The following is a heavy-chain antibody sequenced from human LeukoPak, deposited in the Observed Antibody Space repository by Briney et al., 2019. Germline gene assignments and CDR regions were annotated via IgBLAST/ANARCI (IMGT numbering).Heavy chain of an antibody. CDR3: ARHVPSWYANSAFDY. CDR2: IYYSGST. Sequence: SETLSLTCTVSGGSISSYYWSWIRQPPGKGLEWIGYIYYSGSTIYNPSLKSRVTISVDTSKNQFSLKLSSVTAADTAVYYCARHVPSWYANSAFDYWGQGTLVTVSS. V-gene: IGHV4-59*08. J-gene: IGHJ4*02. CDR1: GGSISSYY. D-gene: IGHD6-13*01.